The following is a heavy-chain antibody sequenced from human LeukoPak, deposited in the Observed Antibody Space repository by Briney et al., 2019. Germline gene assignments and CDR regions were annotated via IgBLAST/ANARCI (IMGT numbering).Heavy chain of an antibody. D-gene: IGHD3-22*01. CDR1: GGSISSGDYY. CDR3: ASIDSSGYYHIDY. CDR2: IYYSGST. J-gene: IGHJ4*02. Sequence: PSETLSLTCTVSGGSISSGDYYWSWIRQPPGKGLEWIGYIYYSGSTYYNPSPKSRVTISVDTSKNQFSLKLSSVTAADTAVYYCASIDSSGYYHIDYWGQGTLVTVSS. V-gene: IGHV4-30-4*01.